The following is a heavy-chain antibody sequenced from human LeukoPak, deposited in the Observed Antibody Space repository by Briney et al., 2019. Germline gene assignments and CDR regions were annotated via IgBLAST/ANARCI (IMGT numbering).Heavy chain of an antibody. D-gene: IGHD5-12*01. CDR1: GFSFSSFA. Sequence: GGSLRLSCAASGFSFSSFAMSWVRQAPGKGLEWVAIISGSGGGTYYADSVKGRFTISRDNSKNTLYLQMNSLRAEDTAVYYCAKDDDSGYDLFFQHWGQGTLVTVSS. V-gene: IGHV3-23*01. J-gene: IGHJ1*01. CDR3: AKDDDSGYDLFFQH. CDR2: ISGSGGGT.